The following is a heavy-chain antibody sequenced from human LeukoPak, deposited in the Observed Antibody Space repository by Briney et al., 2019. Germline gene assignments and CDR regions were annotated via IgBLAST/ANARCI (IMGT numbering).Heavy chain of an antibody. CDR2: INPNSGGT. V-gene: IGHV1-2*02. CDR3: AREYYDILTGYYSWYYYYYMDV. Sequence: ASVKVSCKASGYTFTSYGISWVRQAPGQGLEWMGWINPNSGGTNYAQKFQGRVTMTRDTSISTACMELSRLRSDDTAVYYCAREYYDILTGYYSWYYYYYMDVWGKGTTVTVSS. D-gene: IGHD3-9*01. CDR1: GYTFTSYG. J-gene: IGHJ6*03.